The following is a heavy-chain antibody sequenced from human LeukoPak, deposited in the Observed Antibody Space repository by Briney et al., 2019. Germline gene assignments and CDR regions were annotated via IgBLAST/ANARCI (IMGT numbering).Heavy chain of an antibody. Sequence: AGGSLRLSCAASGFTFSSYAMSWVRQAPGKGLEWVSAISGSGGSTYYADSVKGRFTISRDNSKNTLYLQMNSLRAEDTAVYYCAKDLGGYCRSTSCSTPRWFDPWGQGTLVTVSS. CDR2: ISGSGGST. V-gene: IGHV3-23*01. J-gene: IGHJ5*02. CDR1: GFTFSSYA. CDR3: AKDLGGYCRSTSCSTPRWFDP. D-gene: IGHD2-2*01.